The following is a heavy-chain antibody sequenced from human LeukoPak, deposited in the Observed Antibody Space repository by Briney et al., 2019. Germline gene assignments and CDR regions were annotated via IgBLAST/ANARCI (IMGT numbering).Heavy chain of an antibody. J-gene: IGHJ4*02. CDR3: ARERRVGYYFDS. V-gene: IGHV4-34*01. CDR1: GGSLSGYY. D-gene: IGHD2-8*01. Sequence: SETLSLTCAVYGGSLSGYYWVWIRQPPEKGLDWIGEINHSGSATYNPSLKSRFTISVDTSKNQLPLNLKSVTAADTAVYYCARERRVGYYFDSWGQGTLVTVSS. CDR2: INHSGSA.